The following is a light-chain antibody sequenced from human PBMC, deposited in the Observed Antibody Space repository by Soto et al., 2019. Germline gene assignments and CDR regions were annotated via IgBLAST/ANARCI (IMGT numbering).Light chain of an antibody. Sequence: EIVMTQSPATLSVSPGERATLSCRASQSVSSNLAWYQQKPGQAPRLLIYGASTRATGIPARFSGSGSGTEFTLTISSLPSEDFAIYYCQQRSSWMWAFGQGTRVEVK. CDR2: GAS. CDR3: QQRSSWMWA. J-gene: IGKJ1*01. CDR1: QSVSSN. V-gene: IGKV3-15*01.